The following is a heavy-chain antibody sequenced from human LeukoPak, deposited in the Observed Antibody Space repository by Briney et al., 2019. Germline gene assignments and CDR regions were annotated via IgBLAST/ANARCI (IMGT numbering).Heavy chain of an antibody. V-gene: IGHV3-48*03. J-gene: IGHJ5*02. CDR3: ARDQGIAVGFDP. CDR1: GFTFSSYE. Sequence: GGSLRLSCAASGFTFSSYEMNWVRQAPGKGLEWVSYISSSGSTIYYADSVKGRFTISRDNAKNSLYLQMNSLRAEDTAVYYCARDQGIAVGFDPWGQGTLVTVSS. CDR2: ISSSGSTI. D-gene: IGHD6-19*01.